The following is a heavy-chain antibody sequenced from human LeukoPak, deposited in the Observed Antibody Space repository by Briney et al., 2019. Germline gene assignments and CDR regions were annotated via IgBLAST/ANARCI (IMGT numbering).Heavy chain of an antibody. Sequence: GGSLRLSCAASGFTFSSYAVSWVRQAPGKGLEWVSAISGSGASIYYADSVKGRFTISRDNSKNTLYLQMNSLTAEDTAVYYCAKPQLVRGDFDYWGQGTLVTVSS. CDR2: ISGSGASI. J-gene: IGHJ4*02. CDR3: AKPQLVRGDFDY. V-gene: IGHV3-23*01. D-gene: IGHD6-13*01. CDR1: GFTFSSYA.